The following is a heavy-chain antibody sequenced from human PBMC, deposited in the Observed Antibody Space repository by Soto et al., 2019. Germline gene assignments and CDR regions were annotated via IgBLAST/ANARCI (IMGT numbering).Heavy chain of an antibody. J-gene: IGHJ5*02. CDR3: ARDSGGYSGYVWGNWFDP. CDR2: IIPIFGTA. D-gene: IGHD5-12*01. Sequence: GASVKVSCKASGGTFSSYAISWLRQAPGQGREWMGGIIPIFGTANYAQKFQGRVTITADKSTSTAYMELSSLRSEDTAAYYCARDSGGYSGYVWGNWFDPWGQGTLVTVSS. CDR1: GGTFSSYA. V-gene: IGHV1-69*06.